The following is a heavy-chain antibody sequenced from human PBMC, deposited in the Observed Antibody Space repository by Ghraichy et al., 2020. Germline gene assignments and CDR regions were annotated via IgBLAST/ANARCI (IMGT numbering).Heavy chain of an antibody. Sequence: SETLSLTCTVSGGSISSTSYYWGWVRQPPGKGLEWIGSISYSGSTYYNPSLKSRVSISVDTSKNQFSLRLTSVTAADTAMYYCARPRLGGGYNYWNFDLWGRGTLVTVSS. V-gene: IGHV4-39*01. CDR3: ARPRLGGGYNYWNFDL. CDR2: ISYSGST. D-gene: IGHD5-24*01. J-gene: IGHJ2*01. CDR1: GGSISSTSYY.